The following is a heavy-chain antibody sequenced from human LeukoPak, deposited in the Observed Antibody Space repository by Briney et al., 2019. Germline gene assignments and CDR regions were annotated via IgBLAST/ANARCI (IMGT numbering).Heavy chain of an antibody. CDR2: ISYDGSNK. J-gene: IGHJ4*02. D-gene: IGHD1-26*01. CDR3: AKEIVGAPGGL. CDR1: GFTFSSFA. Sequence: GGSLRLSCAASGFTFSSFAMHWVRQAPGKGLQWVAVISYDGSNKYYADSVKGRFTISRDNSKNTLYLQMNSLRAEDTAVYYCAKEIVGAPGGLWGQGTLVTVSS. V-gene: IGHV3-30*04.